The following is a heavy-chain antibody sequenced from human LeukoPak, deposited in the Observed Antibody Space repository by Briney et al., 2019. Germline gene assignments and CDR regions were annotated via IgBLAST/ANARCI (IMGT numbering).Heavy chain of an antibody. CDR2: ISAYNGNA. D-gene: IGHD3-10*01. Sequence: ASVKVSCKASGYTFTSYAISWVRQAPGQGLEWMGWISAYNGNANYAQKFQGRVTMTRNTSISTAYMELSSLRSEDTAVYYCARGRRSITMVRTGMDVWGQGTTVTVSS. CDR3: ARGRRSITMVRTGMDV. V-gene: IGHV1-18*01. CDR1: GYTFTSYA. J-gene: IGHJ6*02.